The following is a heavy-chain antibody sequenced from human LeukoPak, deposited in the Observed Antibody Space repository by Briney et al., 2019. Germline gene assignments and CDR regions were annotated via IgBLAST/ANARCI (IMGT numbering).Heavy chain of an antibody. D-gene: IGHD3-10*01. CDR2: IYPGDSDT. Sequence: GESLKISCKGSGYSFTNYWIGWVRQMPGKGLEWMGIIYPGDSDTKYSPSFQGQVTISADKSINSAYLQWISLKASDTAMYYCARQYGSGSYDYWGQGTLVTVSS. CDR1: GYSFTNYW. V-gene: IGHV5-51*01. CDR3: ARQYGSGSYDY. J-gene: IGHJ4*02.